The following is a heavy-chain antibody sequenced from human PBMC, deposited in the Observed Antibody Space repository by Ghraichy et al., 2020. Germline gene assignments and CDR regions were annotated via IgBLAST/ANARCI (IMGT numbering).Heavy chain of an antibody. D-gene: IGHD6-13*01. CDR1: GFTFSSYD. CDR2: IGTAGDT. V-gene: IGHV3-13*01. CDR3: ARARDRYSSSWYGPDGMDV. Sequence: GESLNISCAASGFTFSSYDMHWVRQATGKGLEWVSAIGTAGDTYYPGSVKGRFTISRENAKNSLYLQMNSLRAGDTAVYYCARARDRYSSSWYGPDGMDVWDQGTTVTVSS. J-gene: IGHJ6*02.